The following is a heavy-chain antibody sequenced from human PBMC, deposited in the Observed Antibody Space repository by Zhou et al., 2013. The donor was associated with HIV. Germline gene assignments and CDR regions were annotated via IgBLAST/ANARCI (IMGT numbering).Heavy chain of an antibody. V-gene: IGHV1-46*01. Sequence: QVQLVQSGAEVKKPGASVRVSCRASGYTFTSNYMHWVRQAPGQGLEWMGIINPSGGSTTYAQRFRGRITMTREASTNTVFLELSGLTSEDTALYYCARGGDEGNLDYWGQGTLVTVTS. CDR1: GYTFTSNY. D-gene: IGHD2-21*01. J-gene: IGHJ4*02. CDR3: ARGGDEGNLDY. CDR2: INPSGGST.